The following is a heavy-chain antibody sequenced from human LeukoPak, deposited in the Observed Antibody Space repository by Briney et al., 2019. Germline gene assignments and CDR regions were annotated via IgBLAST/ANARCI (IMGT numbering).Heavy chain of an antibody. CDR3: AXDRHDYVNAFDI. V-gene: IGHV7-4-1*02. CDR1: XXXFTSXX. D-gene: IGHD4-17*01. J-gene: IGHJ3*02. CDR2: INTNTGXX. Sequence: CXAXXXXFTSXXXXRVRXXPXXGXEXMGWINTNTGXXTXXXXFXXXFVFSLDTSVSTAYLQISSLKAEDTAVYYCAXDRHDYVNAFDIWGQGTMVTVSS.